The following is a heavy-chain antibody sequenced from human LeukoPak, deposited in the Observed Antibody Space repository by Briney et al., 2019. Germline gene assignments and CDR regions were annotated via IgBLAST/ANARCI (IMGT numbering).Heavy chain of an antibody. Sequence: SQTLSLTCAISGDSVSSNSATWNWIRQSPSRGLEWLGRTYYRSGWYYDYAVSVKSPITIDPDTSKNQFSLQLSSVTPEDTAFYYCARGMRITAAGTFYFDYWGQRTLVTVSS. CDR1: GDSVSSNSAT. CDR2: TYYRSGWYY. CDR3: ARGMRITAAGTFYFDY. V-gene: IGHV6-1*01. D-gene: IGHD6-25*01. J-gene: IGHJ4*02.